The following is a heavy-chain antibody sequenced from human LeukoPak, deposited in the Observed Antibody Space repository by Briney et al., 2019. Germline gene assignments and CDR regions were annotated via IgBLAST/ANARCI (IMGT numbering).Heavy chain of an antibody. Sequence: SETLSLTCTVSGGSISSYYWSWIRQHPGKGLEWIGYIYYSGSTNYNPSLKSRVTISVDTSKNQFSLKLSSVTAADTAVYYCARHRGWGSRYSSSTFDYWGQGTLVTVSS. CDR2: IYYSGST. D-gene: IGHD6-13*01. CDR1: GGSISSYY. J-gene: IGHJ4*02. CDR3: ARHRGWGSRYSSSTFDY. V-gene: IGHV4-59*08.